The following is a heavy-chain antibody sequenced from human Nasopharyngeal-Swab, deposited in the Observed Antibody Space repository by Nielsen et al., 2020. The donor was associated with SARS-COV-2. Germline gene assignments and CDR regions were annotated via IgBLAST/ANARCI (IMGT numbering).Heavy chain of an antibody. D-gene: IGHD6-6*01. J-gene: IGHJ3*02. CDR3: ARDAGAARNAFDI. Sequence: SETLSLTCTVSGGSISSSSYYWGWIRQPPGKGLEWIGSIYYSGSTYYNPSLKSRVTISVDTSKNQSSLKLSSVTAADTAVYYCARDAGAARNAFDIWGQGTMVTVSS. V-gene: IGHV4-39*07. CDR1: GGSISSSSYY. CDR2: IYYSGST.